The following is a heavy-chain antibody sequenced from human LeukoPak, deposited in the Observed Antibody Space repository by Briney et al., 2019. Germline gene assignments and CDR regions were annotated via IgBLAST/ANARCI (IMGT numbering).Heavy chain of an antibody. CDR3: ARVVAEAGGYYYYGMDV. V-gene: IGHV4-39*01. J-gene: IGHJ6*02. CDR2: IYYTGST. Sequence: SETLSLTCTVSGGSVSSGSYYWGWIRQPPGKGLEWIGSIYYTGSTYYNPSLKSRVTISIDTSKNQFSLKLSSVTAADTAVYYCARVVAEAGGYYYYGMDVWGQGTTVTVSS. D-gene: IGHD6-13*01. CDR1: GGSVSSGSYY.